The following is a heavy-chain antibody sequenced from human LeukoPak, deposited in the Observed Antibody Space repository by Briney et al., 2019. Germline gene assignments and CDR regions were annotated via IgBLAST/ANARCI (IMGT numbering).Heavy chain of an antibody. D-gene: IGHD3-16*01. CDR2: IYTSGST. J-gene: IGHJ4*02. Sequence: SETLSLTCTVSGGSISSGSYYWSWIRQPAGKGLEWIGRIYTSGSTNYNPSLKSRVTISVDTSKNQFSLKLSSVTAADTAVYYCARRVPNQVITDYFDYWGQGTLVTVSS. V-gene: IGHV4-61*02. CDR1: GGSISSGSYY. CDR3: ARRVPNQVITDYFDY.